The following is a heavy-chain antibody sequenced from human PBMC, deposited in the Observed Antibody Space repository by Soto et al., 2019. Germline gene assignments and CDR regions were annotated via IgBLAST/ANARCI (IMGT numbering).Heavy chain of an antibody. J-gene: IGHJ2*01. V-gene: IGHV1-46*01. CDR2: INPSGGST. CDR1: GYTFTYYY. Sequence: QVQLVQSGAEVKKPGASVRVSCKASGYTFTYYYMHWVRQAPGQGLEWMGIINPSGGSTNYAQKFQGRVTMTRDTSTSTVYMELSSLRSEDTAVYYCARVQGTTGTTNLYWYCDLWGRGNLVTVSS. CDR3: ARVQGTTGTTNLYWYCDL. D-gene: IGHD1-1*01.